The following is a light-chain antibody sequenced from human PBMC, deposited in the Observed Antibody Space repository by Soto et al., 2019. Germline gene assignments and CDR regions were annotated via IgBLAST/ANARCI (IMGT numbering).Light chain of an antibody. V-gene: IGKV3-20*01. CDR1: QSFTSRS. CDR3: QQYGRSPTT. J-gene: IGKJ1*01. Sequence: EIVLTQSPGTLSLSPGEIATLSFMASQSFTSRSLAWYQQKPGLAPRLLISGASNRAAGIPDRFSGSGSGTDFTLTISRLEPEDFAVYYCQQYGRSPTTFGQGTKVDIK. CDR2: GAS.